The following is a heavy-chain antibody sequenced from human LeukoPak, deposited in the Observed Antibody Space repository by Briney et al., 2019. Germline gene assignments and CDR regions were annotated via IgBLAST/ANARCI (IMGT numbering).Heavy chain of an antibody. CDR3: ARHSGSTSYYYYYMDV. J-gene: IGHJ6*03. CDR1: GGSISSYY. CDR2: IYTSGST. V-gene: IGHV4-4*07. Sequence: SETLSLTCTVSGGSISSYYWSWIRQPAGKGLEWIGRIYTSGSTNYNPSLKSRVTMSVDTSKNQFSLKLSSVTAADTAVYYCARHSGSTSYYYYYMDVWGKGTTVTISS. D-gene: IGHD2-2*01.